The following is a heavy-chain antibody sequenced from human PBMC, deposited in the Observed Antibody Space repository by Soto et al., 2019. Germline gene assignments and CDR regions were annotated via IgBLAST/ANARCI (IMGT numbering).Heavy chain of an antibody. CDR1: GFTFSSYG. CDR3: AKDTGADY. J-gene: IGHJ4*02. D-gene: IGHD3-10*01. Sequence: QVPLVESGGGVVQPGRSLRLSFAASGFTFSSYGMYWVRQAPGKGLEWVARISYDGSDQFYGACVKGRFTISRDNSKNILYGERSSLGSEETAVYYCAKDTGADYWGQGTVVTVSA. CDR2: ISYDGSDQ. V-gene: IGHV3-30*18.